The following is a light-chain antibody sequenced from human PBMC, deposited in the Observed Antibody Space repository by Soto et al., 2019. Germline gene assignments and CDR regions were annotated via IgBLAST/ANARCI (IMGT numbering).Light chain of an antibody. V-gene: IGKV1-17*01. CDR3: LQHNSYTIT. Sequence: IQMTQSPSFLSASLGDRVTITCRASQSIGKHLNWYQQKPGKAPKFLVYGVSKLQSGVPSRFSGSGSGTEFTLTISSLKNEDFATYYCLQHNSYTITFGQGTRLEIK. CDR2: GVS. CDR1: QSIGKH. J-gene: IGKJ5*01.